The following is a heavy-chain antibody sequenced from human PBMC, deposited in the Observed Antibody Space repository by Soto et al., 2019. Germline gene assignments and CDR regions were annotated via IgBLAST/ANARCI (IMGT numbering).Heavy chain of an antibody. Sequence: SVKVSWKASGYTFTSYGISWVRQAPGQGLEWMGRIIPILGIANYARKFQGRVTITADKSTSTAYMELSSLRSEDTAVYYCARESEEYCSGGSCYFRSYWGQGTLVTVSS. CDR2: IIPILGIA. CDR3: ARESEEYCSGGSCYFRSY. CDR1: GYTFTSYG. V-gene: IGHV1-69*04. D-gene: IGHD2-15*01. J-gene: IGHJ4*02.